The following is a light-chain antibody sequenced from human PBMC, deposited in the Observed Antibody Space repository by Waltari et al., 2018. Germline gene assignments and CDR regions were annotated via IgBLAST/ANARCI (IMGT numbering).Light chain of an antibody. J-gene: IGKJ2*01. Sequence: DIVMTQSPDSLAVSLGARATINCQSSQSVLYSSNNKNYLAWYQQKPGQPPKLPIYWASTRESGVPDRFSGSGSGTDFTLTISSLQAEDVAVYYCQQYYSTPQTFGQGTKLEIK. CDR1: QSVLYSSNNKNY. CDR2: WAS. V-gene: IGKV4-1*01. CDR3: QQYYSTPQT.